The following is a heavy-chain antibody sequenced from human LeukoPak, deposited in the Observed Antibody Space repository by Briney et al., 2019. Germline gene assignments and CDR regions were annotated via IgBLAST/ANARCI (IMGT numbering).Heavy chain of an antibody. J-gene: IGHJ3*02. CDR3: ASSRESKGAFDI. CDR1: GFTVSSNY. V-gene: IGHV3-53*01. Sequence: GGSLRLSCAASGFTVSSNYMSWVRQAPGKGLEWVSVIYSGGSTYYADSVEGRFTISRDNSKNTLYLQMNSLRAEDTAVYYCASSRESKGAFDIWGQGTMVTVSS. D-gene: IGHD1-26*01. CDR2: IYSGGST.